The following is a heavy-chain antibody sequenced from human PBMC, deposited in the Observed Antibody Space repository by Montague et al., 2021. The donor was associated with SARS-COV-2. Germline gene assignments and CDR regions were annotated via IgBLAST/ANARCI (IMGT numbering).Heavy chain of an antibody. V-gene: IGHV4-34*01. CDR2: INHSGST. CDR1: GGSFSGYY. Sequence: SETLSLTCAVYGGSFSGYYWSWIRQPPGKGLEWIGEINHSGSTNYKPSPKSRVTISVDTSKNQFSLKLRSVTAADTAVYYCTREGYQVLWSDYYMYGMDVWGTGSP. J-gene: IGHJ6*01. CDR3: TREGYQVLWSDYYMYGMDV. D-gene: IGHD2-2*01.